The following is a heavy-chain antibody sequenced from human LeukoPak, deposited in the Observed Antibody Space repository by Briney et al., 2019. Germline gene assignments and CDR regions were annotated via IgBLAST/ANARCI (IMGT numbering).Heavy chain of an antibody. D-gene: IGHD1-26*01. CDR1: GGSISSYY. V-gene: IGHV4-59*01. CDR2: IYYSGST. J-gene: IGHJ3*02. Sequence: SETLSLTCTVSGGSISSYYWSWIRQPPGKGLERIGYIYYSGSTNYNPSLKSRVTISVDTSKNQFSLKLSSVTAADTAVYYCARGVVGATPWDAFDIWGQGTMVTVSS. CDR3: ARGVVGATPWDAFDI.